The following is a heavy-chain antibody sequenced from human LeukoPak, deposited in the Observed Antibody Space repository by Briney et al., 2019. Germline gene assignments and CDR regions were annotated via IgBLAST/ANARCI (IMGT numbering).Heavy chain of an antibody. J-gene: IGHJ5*02. D-gene: IGHD3-22*01. V-gene: IGHV4-59*08. CDR3: ARHSKYYYDSSGYYKGWFDP. Sequence: SETLSLTCRVSGGSISSYYWSWIRQPPGKGLEWIGYIYYSGSTNHNPSLKSRVTISVDTSKNQFSLKLSSVTAADTAVYYCARHSKYYYDSSGYYKGWFDPWGQGTLVTVSS. CDR1: GGSISSYY. CDR2: IYYSGST.